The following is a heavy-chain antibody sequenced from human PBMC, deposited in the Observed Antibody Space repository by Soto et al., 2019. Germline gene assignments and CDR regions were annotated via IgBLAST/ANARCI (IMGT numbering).Heavy chain of an antibody. V-gene: IGHV3-33*01. J-gene: IGHJ4*02. CDR2: IWYDGSNK. Sequence: PGGSLRLSCAASGFNFSSYGMHWVRQAPGKGLEWVAVIWYDGSNKYYADSVKGRFTISRDNSKNTLYLQMNSLRAEDTAVYYCARGLGVRNGYFDYWGQGTLVTVSS. CDR3: ARGLGVRNGYFDY. CDR1: GFNFSSYG. D-gene: IGHD1-26*01.